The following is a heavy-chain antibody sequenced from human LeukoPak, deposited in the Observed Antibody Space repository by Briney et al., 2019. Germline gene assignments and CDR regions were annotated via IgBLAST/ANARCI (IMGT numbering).Heavy chain of an antibody. V-gene: IGHV4-59*11. CDR3: ARDGGYGGNYPYWYFDL. CDR2: IYYSGST. J-gene: IGHJ2*01. Sequence: SETLSLTCAVYGGSFSGHSWSWIRQHPGKGLEWIGYIYYSGSTNYNPSLKSRVTISVDTSKNQFSLKLSSVTAADTAVYYCARDGGYGGNYPYWYFDLWGRGTLVTVSS. D-gene: IGHD4-23*01. CDR1: GGSFSGHS.